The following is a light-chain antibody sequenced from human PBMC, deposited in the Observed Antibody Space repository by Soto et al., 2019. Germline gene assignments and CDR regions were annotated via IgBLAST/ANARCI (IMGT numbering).Light chain of an antibody. J-gene: IGKJ1*01. CDR2: KAS. CDR1: QSVSNW. V-gene: IGKV1-5*03. CDR3: QHYNGYRWT. Sequence: DIQMTQSPSTLSASVGDRVTITCRASQSVSNWLAWYQQKPGKAPKILIYKASSLESGVPSRFSGSGSGTEFTLTFSSLRPDDFATYYCQHYNGYRWTFGQGTKVDIK.